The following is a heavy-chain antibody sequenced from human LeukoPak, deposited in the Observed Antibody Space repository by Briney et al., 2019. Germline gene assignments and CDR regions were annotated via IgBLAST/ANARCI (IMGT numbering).Heavy chain of an antibody. Sequence: EASVKVSCKASGYTFTSYAMHWVRQAPGQRLEWMGWINAGNGNTKYSKKFQGRVTITRDTSASTAYMELSSLRSEDTAVYYCARDQDYGDPLNWFDPGGQGTLVTVSS. CDR1: GYTFTSYA. CDR2: INAGNGNT. D-gene: IGHD4-17*01. CDR3: ARDQDYGDPLNWFDP. J-gene: IGHJ5*02. V-gene: IGHV1-3*01.